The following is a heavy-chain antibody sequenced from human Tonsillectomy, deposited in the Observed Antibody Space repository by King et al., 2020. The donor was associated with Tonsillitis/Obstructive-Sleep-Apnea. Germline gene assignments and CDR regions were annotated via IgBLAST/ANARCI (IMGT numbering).Heavy chain of an antibody. CDR1: GFSLSNARMG. V-gene: IGHV2-26*01. Sequence: VTLKESGPVLVKPTETLTLTCTVSGFSLSNARMGVSWIRQPPGKALEWLAHIFSNDEKSYSTSLKSRLTISKDTSKSQVVLTMTNMDPVDTATYYCARMALHYDFWSGYRTWFDPWGQGTLVTVSS. J-gene: IGHJ5*02. D-gene: IGHD3-3*01. CDR2: IFSNDEK. CDR3: ARMALHYDFWSGYRTWFDP.